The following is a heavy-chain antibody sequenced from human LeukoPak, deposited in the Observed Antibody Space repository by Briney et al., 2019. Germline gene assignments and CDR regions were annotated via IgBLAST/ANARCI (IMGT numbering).Heavy chain of an antibody. CDR3: ARGNAMGV. V-gene: IGHV3-7*01. CDR2: INQDGSER. CDR1: GFTFSSYW. Sequence: GGSLRLSCAASGFTFSSYWMTWVRQAPGKGLEWVANINQDGSERYYVDSVKGRFTISRDNAKNSLSLQMNSLRAEDTALYYCARGNAMGVWGQGTTDTASS. J-gene: IGHJ6*02.